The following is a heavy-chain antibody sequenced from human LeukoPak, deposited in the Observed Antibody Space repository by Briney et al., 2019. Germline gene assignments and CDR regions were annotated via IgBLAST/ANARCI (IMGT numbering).Heavy chain of an antibody. V-gene: IGHV3-64D*06. D-gene: IGHD2-15*01. J-gene: IGHJ4*02. CDR2: ISSNGGST. CDR1: GFTFSSYA. Sequence: GGSLRLSCSASGFTFSSYAMHWVRQAPGKGLEYVSAISSNGGSTYYADSVKGRFTISRDNSKSTLYLQMSSLRAEDTAVYYCVKGRYCSGGSCYEVDYFDYWGQGTLVTVSS. CDR3: VKGRYCSGGSCYEVDYFDY.